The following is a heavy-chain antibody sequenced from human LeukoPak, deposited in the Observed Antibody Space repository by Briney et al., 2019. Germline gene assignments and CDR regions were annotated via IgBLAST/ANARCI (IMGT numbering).Heavy chain of an antibody. CDR3: ATQMGWVRLDYQLPSRGAFDI. Sequence: ASVKVSCKVSGYTLTELSMHWVRQAPGKGLEWMGGFDPEDGETIYAQKFQGRVTMTEDTSTDTAYMELSSLRSEDTAVYYCATQMGWVRLDYQLPSRGAFDIWGQGTMVTVSS. CDR1: GYTLTELS. D-gene: IGHD2-2*01. CDR2: FDPEDGET. J-gene: IGHJ3*02. V-gene: IGHV1-24*01.